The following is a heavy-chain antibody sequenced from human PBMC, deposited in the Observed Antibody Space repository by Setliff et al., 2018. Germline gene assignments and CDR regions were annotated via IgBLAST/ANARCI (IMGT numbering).Heavy chain of an antibody. V-gene: IGHV1-18*01. CDR3: ATDHYNRFDV. D-gene: IGHD4-4*01. Sequence: VASVKVSCKASGYNLISYGISWVRQAPGQGLEWMGWMSPANGNTNYIQRFQDRVTMTIDTSTSTIYMELRSLRSDDTAVYYCATDHYNRFDVWGQGTMVTVSS. J-gene: IGHJ3*01. CDR1: GYNLISYG. CDR2: MSPANGNT.